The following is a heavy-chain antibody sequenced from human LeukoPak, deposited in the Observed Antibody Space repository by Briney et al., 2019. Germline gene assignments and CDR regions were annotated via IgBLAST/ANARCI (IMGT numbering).Heavy chain of an antibody. D-gene: IGHD3-9*01. CDR2: IYYIGST. Sequence: SETLSLTCTLPGGSISSYYWSWIRQPPRKGLEWIGYIYYIGSTNYNPPLKSRVTISVDTSKNQFSLKLSSVTAADTAVYYCARGPADGYDILTGRIGIFDYWGQGTLVTVSS. J-gene: IGHJ4*02. CDR1: GGSISSYY. CDR3: ARGPADGYDILTGRIGIFDY. V-gene: IGHV4-59*12.